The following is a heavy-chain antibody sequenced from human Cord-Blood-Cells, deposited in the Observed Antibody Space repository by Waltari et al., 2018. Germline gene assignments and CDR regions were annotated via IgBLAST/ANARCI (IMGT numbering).Heavy chain of an antibody. Sequence: QVQLQQWGAGLLKPSETLSLTCAVYGGSFSGYYWSWFRQPPGKGLEWIGEINHSGSTNYNPSLKSRVTISVDTSKNQFSLKLSSVTAADTAVYYCARGLPYYYDSSGSRWFDPWGQGTLVTVSS. V-gene: IGHV4-34*01. CDR3: ARGLPYYYDSSGSRWFDP. CDR1: GGSFSGYY. CDR2: INHSGST. J-gene: IGHJ5*02. D-gene: IGHD3-22*01.